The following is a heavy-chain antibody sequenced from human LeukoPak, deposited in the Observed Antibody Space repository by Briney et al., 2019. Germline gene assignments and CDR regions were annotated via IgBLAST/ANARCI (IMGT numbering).Heavy chain of an antibody. V-gene: IGHV3-7*01. CDR1: GFTFTRYW. D-gene: IGHD6-6*01. Sequence: PGGSLRLSCATSGFTFTRYWMAWVRQAPGKGLEWVANIEQYGSQQYYPDSVEGRFTISRDNAKNSLYLQMSNLRADDTAMYYCSNGIYSSSYWGQGTLVTVSS. J-gene: IGHJ4*02. CDR3: SNGIYSSSY. CDR2: IEQYGSQQ.